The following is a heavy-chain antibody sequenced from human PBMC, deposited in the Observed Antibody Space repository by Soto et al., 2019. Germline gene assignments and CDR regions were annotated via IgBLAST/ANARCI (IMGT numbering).Heavy chain of an antibody. Sequence: SSETLSLTCAVSGYSISSGYYWGWIRQPPGKGLEWIGSIHHTGSTCYSPSLKSRVTISVDTCKNQFSLKVSSVTAADTAVYYCARDKPPHWSGYYVRWFDPWGQGTLVTVSP. CDR3: ARDKPPHWSGYYVRWFDP. D-gene: IGHD3-3*01. V-gene: IGHV4-38-2*02. CDR1: GYSISSGYY. J-gene: IGHJ5*02. CDR2: IHHTGST.